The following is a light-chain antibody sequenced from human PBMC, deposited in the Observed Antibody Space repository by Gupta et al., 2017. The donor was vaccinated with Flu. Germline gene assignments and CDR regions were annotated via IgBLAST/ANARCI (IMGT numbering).Light chain of an antibody. CDR3: RQALQTLIT. Sequence: DIVMTQSPLSLPVTPGEPAAISCRSSQSLLHSNGNTYLDWYLQRPGQSPQLLIYLGSNRASGVPDRFSGSASGTDFTLKISRVEAEDVGIYYCRQALQTLITFGQGTRLEIK. CDR1: QSLLHSNGNTY. J-gene: IGKJ5*01. CDR2: LGS. V-gene: IGKV2-28*01.